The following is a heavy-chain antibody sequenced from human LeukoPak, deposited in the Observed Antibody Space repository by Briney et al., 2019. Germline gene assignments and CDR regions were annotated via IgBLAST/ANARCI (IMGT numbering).Heavy chain of an antibody. D-gene: IGHD5-24*01. Sequence: SETLSLTCAVYGGSFSGYYWSWIRQPPGKGLEWIGEINHSGSTNYNPSLKSRVTISVDTSKNQFSLKLSSVTAADTAVYFCARLRAHAYNYGFDYWGQGALVTVSS. CDR1: GGSFSGYY. CDR3: ARLRAHAYNYGFDY. J-gene: IGHJ4*02. V-gene: IGHV4-34*01. CDR2: INHSGST.